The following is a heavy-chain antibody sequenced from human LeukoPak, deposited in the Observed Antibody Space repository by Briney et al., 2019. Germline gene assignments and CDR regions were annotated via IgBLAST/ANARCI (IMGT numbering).Heavy chain of an antibody. CDR2: MNPNSGNT. CDR1: GYTFTSYD. V-gene: IGHV1-8*01. CDR3: ATLHGSGRETYYYYGMDV. J-gene: IGHJ6*02. D-gene: IGHD3-10*01. Sequence: ASVKASCKASGYTFTSYDINWVRQATGQGLEWMGWMNPNSGNTGYAQKFQGRVTMTRNTSISTAYMELSSLRSEDTAVYYCATLHGSGRETYYYYGMDVWGQGTTVTVSS.